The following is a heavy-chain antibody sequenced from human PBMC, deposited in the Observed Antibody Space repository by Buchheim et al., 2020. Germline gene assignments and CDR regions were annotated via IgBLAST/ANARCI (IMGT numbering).Heavy chain of an antibody. CDR2: ISSSSSTI. D-gene: IGHD6-19*01. V-gene: IGHV3-48*01. CDR1: GFTFSSYS. Sequence: EVQLVESGGGLVQPGGSLRLSCAASGFTFSSYSMNWVRQAPGKGLEWVSYISSSSSTIYYADSVKGRFTISRDNAKNSLYLQMNSLRAEDTAVYYCARDSGPRYSSGWYRDYYYMDVWGKGTT. CDR3: ARDSGPRYSSGWYRDYYYMDV. J-gene: IGHJ6*03.